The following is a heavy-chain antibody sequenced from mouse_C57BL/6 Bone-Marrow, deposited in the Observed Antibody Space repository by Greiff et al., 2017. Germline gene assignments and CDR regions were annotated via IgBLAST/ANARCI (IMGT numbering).Heavy chain of an antibody. J-gene: IGHJ3*01. CDR3: SEGSTVYYCGWGYDGYSGFAY. Sequence: QVQLQQSGPELARPWASVKISCQAFYTFSRGVHFAIRDTNYWMQWVKQRPGQGLEWIGAIYPGNGDTSYNQKFKGKATLTADISSSTAYMQLSSLTSEGSTVYYCGWGYDGYSGFAYWGQGTLVTVSA. D-gene: IGHD2-3*01. CDR2: GQGLEWIG. CDR1: YTFSRGVH. V-gene: IGHV1-87*01.